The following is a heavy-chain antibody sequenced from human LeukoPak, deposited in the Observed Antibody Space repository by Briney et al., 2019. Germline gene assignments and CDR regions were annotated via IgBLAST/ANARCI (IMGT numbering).Heavy chain of an antibody. CDR3: ARLGVFDSSGYTDY. J-gene: IGHJ4*02. Sequence: PSETLSLTCAVYSESFSDYYWSWIRQPPGKGLEWIGEINHSGSTNYNPSLKSRVTISLDTSKNQFSLKLSSVTAADTAVYYCARLGVFDSSGYTDYWGQGTLVTVSS. D-gene: IGHD3-22*01. V-gene: IGHV4-34*01. CDR1: SESFSDYY. CDR2: INHSGST.